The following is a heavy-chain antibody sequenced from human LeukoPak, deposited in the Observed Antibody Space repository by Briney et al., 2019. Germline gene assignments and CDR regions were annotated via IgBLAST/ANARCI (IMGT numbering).Heavy chain of an antibody. CDR3: ARGSSVVGLD. CDR2: IKSDGSSI. CDR1: GFTFSSYW. D-gene: IGHD2-15*01. V-gene: IGHV3-74*01. Sequence: GGSLRLSCAASGFTFSSYWMHWVRQAPGKGLVWVSRIKSDGSSISYADSVKGRFTSSRDNAKNTLYLQMNSLRAEDTAVYYCARGSSVVGLDWGQGTLVTVSS. J-gene: IGHJ4*02.